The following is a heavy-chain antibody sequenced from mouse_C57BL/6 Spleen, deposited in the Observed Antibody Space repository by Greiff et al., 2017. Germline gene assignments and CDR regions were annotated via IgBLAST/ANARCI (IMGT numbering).Heavy chain of an antibody. D-gene: IGHD1-1*01. CDR2: IYPGDGDT. J-gene: IGHJ4*01. CDR3: ARYGEVVERGAMDY. V-gene: IGHV1-80*01. CDR1: GYAFSSYW. Sequence: QVQLKESGAELVKPGASVKISCKASGYAFSSYWMNWVKQRPGKGLEWIGQIYPGDGDTNYNGKFKGKATLTADKSSSTAYMQLSSLTSEDSAVYFCARYGEVVERGAMDYWGQGTSVTVSS.